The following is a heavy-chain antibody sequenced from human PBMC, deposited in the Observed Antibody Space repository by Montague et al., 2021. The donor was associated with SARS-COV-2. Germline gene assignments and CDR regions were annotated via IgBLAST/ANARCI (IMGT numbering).Heavy chain of an antibody. CDR1: GGSFSCHSGYY. Sequence: SETLSLTCAVYGGSFSCHSGYYWTWIRPPPGKGLGWIGEINHSENNNYHPSLRSLFTISVDTSKKQFSLKLRSVTAADTAVYYCARGFTHITIGEIDRQYSGFDVWGQGNMVTVSS. CDR2: INHSENN. J-gene: IGHJ5*02. D-gene: IGHD3-3*01. V-gene: IGHV4-34*01. CDR3: ARGFTHITIGEIDRQYSGFDV.